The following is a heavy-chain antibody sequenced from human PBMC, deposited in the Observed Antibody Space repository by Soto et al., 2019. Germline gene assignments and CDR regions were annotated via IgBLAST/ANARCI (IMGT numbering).Heavy chain of an antibody. Sequence: PSETLSLTCAVSGGSISSSNWWSWVRQPPGKGLEWIGEIYHSGSTNYNPSLKSRVTISVDKSKNQFSLKLSSVTAADTAVYYCARDSRYSGSLNAIDYWGQGTLVTVSS. CDR1: GGSISSSNW. D-gene: IGHD1-26*01. J-gene: IGHJ4*02. V-gene: IGHV4-4*02. CDR3: ARDSRYSGSLNAIDY. CDR2: IYHSGST.